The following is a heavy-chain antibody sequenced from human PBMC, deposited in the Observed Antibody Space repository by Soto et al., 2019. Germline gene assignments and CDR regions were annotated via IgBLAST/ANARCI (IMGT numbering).Heavy chain of an antibody. CDR3: AESEGGSNYDFDY. CDR2: ISKSGGGT. CDR1: GFTLSSYA. Sequence: GGSLRLSCAASGFTLSSYAMSWVRQAPGKGLEWVSGISKSGGGTYYAASVKGRSNISRDSSKNTLYLRMNSLRAEDTAIYYCAESEGGSNYDFDYWGQGTLVTVSS. D-gene: IGHD1-26*01. J-gene: IGHJ4*02. V-gene: IGHV3-23*01.